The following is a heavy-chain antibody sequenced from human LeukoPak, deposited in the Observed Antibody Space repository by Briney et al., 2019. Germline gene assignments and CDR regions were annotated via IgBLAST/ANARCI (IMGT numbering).Heavy chain of an antibody. CDR2: IHPGGST. D-gene: IGHD1-26*01. Sequence: PSRTLSLTCAVSVDSISSSKWWSWVRQAPGKGLEWIGEIHPGGSTNYNPSLKSRVTMSIDKSKNQFSLKMSSVTAADTAVYYCARSRDTTNYYGMDVWGQGTTVTVSS. V-gene: IGHV4-4*02. CDR1: VDSISSSKW. CDR3: ARSRDTTNYYGMDV. J-gene: IGHJ6*02.